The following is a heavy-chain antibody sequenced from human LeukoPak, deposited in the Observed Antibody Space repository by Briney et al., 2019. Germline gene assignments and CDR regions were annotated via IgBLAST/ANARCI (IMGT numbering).Heavy chain of an antibody. CDR3: ATVHYYDSSGQAGY. D-gene: IGHD3-22*01. CDR2: ISSSSTYI. V-gene: IGHV3-21*01. CDR1: GFTFSNDL. J-gene: IGHJ4*02. Sequence: PGGSLTLSCAASGFTFSNDLMSWVRQAPGKGLEWVSSISSSSTYIYYADSVKGRFIISRDNAKTTLYLQRNSLRAENTAGYYCATVHYYDSSGQAGYWGQGTLVTVSS.